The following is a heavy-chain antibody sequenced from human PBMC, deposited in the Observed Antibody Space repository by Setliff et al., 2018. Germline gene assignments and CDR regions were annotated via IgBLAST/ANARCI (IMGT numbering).Heavy chain of an antibody. CDR1: GGSISSYY. CDR3: VRGRRGGWYINYDY. CDR2: IFYSGST. J-gene: IGHJ4*02. Sequence: SETLSLTCSVSGGSISSYYWSWMRQPPGKGLEWIGYIFYSGSTNYNPSLKSRVTISVDTSKNQFSLKLSSVTAADTAVYYCVRGRRGGWYINYDYWGQGTLVTVS. V-gene: IGHV4-59*01. D-gene: IGHD6-19*01.